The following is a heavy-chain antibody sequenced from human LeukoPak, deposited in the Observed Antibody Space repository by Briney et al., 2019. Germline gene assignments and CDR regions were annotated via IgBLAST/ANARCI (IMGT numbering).Heavy chain of an antibody. J-gene: IGHJ6*02. Sequence: GSSVKVSCKASGGTFSSYAISWVRQAPGQGLEWMGGIIPIFGTANYAQKFQGRVTITADESTSTAYMELSSLQSEDTAVYFCARGPFPFYYYYGMDVWGQGTTVTVSS. CDR1: GGTFSSYA. CDR3: ARGPFPFYYYYGMDV. CDR2: IIPIFGTA. V-gene: IGHV1-69*01.